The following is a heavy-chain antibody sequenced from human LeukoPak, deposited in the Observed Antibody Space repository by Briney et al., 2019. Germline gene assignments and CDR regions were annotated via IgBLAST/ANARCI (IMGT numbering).Heavy chain of an antibody. CDR2: LYYSGST. J-gene: IGHJ3*02. Sequence: PSETLSLTCTVSGGSISSYYWSWIRQPPGKGLEWIGYLYYSGSTNYNPSLKSRVTISVDTSKNQFSLKLSSVTAADTAVYYCAREDAQEGTNAFDIWGQGTMVTVSS. V-gene: IGHV4-59*01. CDR3: AREDAQEGTNAFDI. D-gene: IGHD2-2*01. CDR1: GGSISSYY.